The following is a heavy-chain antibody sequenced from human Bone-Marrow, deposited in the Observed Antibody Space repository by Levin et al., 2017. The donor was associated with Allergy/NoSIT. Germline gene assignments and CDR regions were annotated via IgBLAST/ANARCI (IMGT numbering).Heavy chain of an antibody. J-gene: IGHJ3*02. V-gene: IGHV4-4*02. Sequence: SETLSLTCAVSGGSISSSNWWSWVRQPPGKGLEWIGEIYHSGSTNYNPSLKSRVTISVDKSKNQFSLKLSSVTAADTAVYYCASEIYDSSGYPIGAFDIWGQGTMVTVSS. D-gene: IGHD3-22*01. CDR1: GGSISSSNW. CDR3: ASEIYDSSGYPIGAFDI. CDR2: IYHSGST.